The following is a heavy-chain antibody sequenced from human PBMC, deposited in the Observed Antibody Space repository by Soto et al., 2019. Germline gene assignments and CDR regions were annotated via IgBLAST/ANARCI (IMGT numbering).Heavy chain of an antibody. CDR2: IYYSGST. J-gene: IGHJ4*02. V-gene: IGHV4-31*03. Sequence: QVQLQESGPGLVKPSQTLSLTCTVSGGSISSGGYYWSWIRQHPGKGLEWIGYIYYSGSTYYNPSLKSRVTIPLDTSKNQFSLKLSSVTAADTAVYYCARSYDSSAPWSFPRRFYYWGQGTLVTVSS. D-gene: IGHD3-22*01. CDR1: GGSISSGGYY. CDR3: ARSYDSSAPWSFPRRFYY.